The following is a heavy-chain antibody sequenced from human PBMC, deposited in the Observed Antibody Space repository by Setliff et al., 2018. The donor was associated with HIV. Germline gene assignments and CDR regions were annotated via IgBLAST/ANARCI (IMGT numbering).Heavy chain of an antibody. V-gene: IGHV4-59*02. J-gene: IGHJ4*02. CDR3: AKTNIPMPRSGTRLES. D-gene: IGHD2-2*02. CDR1: GASVNYNTW. Sequence: KSSETLSLTCSVSGASVNYNTWNWVRQTPGKGLEWIGQIFHDGTVTYKPSLESRVTILMDILKNQISLNVTSVTAADTATYYCAKTNIPMPRSGTRLESWGPGRLVTVSS. CDR2: IFHDGTV.